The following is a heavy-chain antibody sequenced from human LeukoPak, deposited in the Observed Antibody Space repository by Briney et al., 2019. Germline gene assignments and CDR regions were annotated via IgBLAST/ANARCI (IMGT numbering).Heavy chain of an antibody. V-gene: IGHV1-8*01. J-gene: IGHJ4*02. D-gene: IGHD3-22*01. Sequence: ASVKLSCKASGYTFTSYDINWMRLATGQGLEWMGWMNPNSGNTGYAQKFQGRVTMTRNTSISTAYMELSSLRSEDTAVYYCARGGYDSSGYPLDYWGQGTLVTVSS. CDR3: ARGGYDSSGYPLDY. CDR2: MNPNSGNT. CDR1: GYTFTSYD.